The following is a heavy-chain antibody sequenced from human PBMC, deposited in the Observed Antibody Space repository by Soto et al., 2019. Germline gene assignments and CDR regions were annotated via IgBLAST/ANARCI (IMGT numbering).Heavy chain of an antibody. V-gene: IGHV3-53*01. CDR3: ARDNPTSSPTMYYGMDV. D-gene: IGHD3-10*01. CDR2: IYSGGST. J-gene: IGHJ6*02. Sequence: LRLSCAASGFTVSSNYMSWVRQAPGKGLEWVSVIYSGGSTYYADSVKGRFTVSRDNSKNTLYLQMNSLRAEDTAVYYCARDNPTSSPTMYYGMDVWGQGTTVTVSS. CDR1: GFTVSSNY.